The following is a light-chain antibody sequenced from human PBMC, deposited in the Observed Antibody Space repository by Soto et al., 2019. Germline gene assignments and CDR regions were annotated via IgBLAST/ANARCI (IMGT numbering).Light chain of an antibody. V-gene: IGLV2-8*01. CDR3: SSYAGLSAWV. CDR1: SSDVGGYNY. Sequence: QSVLTQPPSASGAPGQAVTISCTGTSSDVGGYNYVSWYQQYPGKAPKLIIYEFSKRPSGVPDRFSGSKSGTTASLTVAGLQDDDEEDYCCSSYAGLSAWVFGGGTQLTVL. CDR2: EFS. J-gene: IGLJ3*02.